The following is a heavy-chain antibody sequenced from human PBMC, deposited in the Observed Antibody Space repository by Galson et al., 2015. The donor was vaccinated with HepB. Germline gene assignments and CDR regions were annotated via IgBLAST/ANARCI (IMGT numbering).Heavy chain of an antibody. V-gene: IGHV3-30-3*01. CDR2: ISYGGSNK. CDR1: GFTFSSYA. CDR3: ARDQGQLAL. J-gene: IGHJ4*02. D-gene: IGHD6-6*01. Sequence: SLRISCAASGFTFSSYAMHWVRQAPGKGLEWVAVISYGGSNKYYADSVKGRFTISRDNSKNTLYLQMNSLRAEDTAVYYCARDQGQLALWGQGTLVTVSS.